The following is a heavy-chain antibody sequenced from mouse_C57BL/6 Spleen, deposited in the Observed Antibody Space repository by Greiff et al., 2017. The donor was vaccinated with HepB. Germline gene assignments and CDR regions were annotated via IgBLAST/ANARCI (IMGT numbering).Heavy chain of an antibody. J-gene: IGHJ4*01. D-gene: IGHD1-1*01. Sequence: EVQLQQSGAELVKPGASVKLSCTASGFNIKDYYMHWVKQRTEQGLEWIGRIDPEDGETKYAPKFKGKATITADTSSNTAYLQLSSLTSEDTAVYYGAYYYCSSSLEAMDYWGQTTSVTFSS. V-gene: IGHV14-2*01. CDR3: AYYYCSSSLEAMDY. CDR1: GFNIKDYY. CDR2: IDPEDGET.